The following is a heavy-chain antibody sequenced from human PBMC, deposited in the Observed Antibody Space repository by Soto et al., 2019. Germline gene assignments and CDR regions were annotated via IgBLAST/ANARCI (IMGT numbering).Heavy chain of an antibody. CDR3: ARGGKNYYGSDNVGGVDP. V-gene: IGHV4-39*01. CDR2: IYYSGST. J-gene: IGHJ5*02. Sequence: SETLSLTCTVSGGSISSSSYYWGWIRQPPGKGLEWIGSIYYSGSTYYNPSLKSRVTISVDTSKNQFSLKLSSVTAADTAVYYCARGGKNYYGSDNVGGVDPWGQGTLVTVSS. D-gene: IGHD3-10*01. CDR1: GGSISSSSYY.